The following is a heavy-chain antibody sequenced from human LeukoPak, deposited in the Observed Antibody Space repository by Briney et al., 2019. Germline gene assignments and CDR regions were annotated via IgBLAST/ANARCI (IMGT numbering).Heavy chain of an antibody. CDR3: AREGFGIAVDY. D-gene: IGHD6-13*01. Sequence: GGSLRLSCAASGFTFSSNSMNWLRQAPGKGLEWVSSISSSGSTIYYADSVKGRFTISRDNAKNSLYLQMNSLRAEDTAVYYCAREGFGIAVDYWGQGTLVTVSS. V-gene: IGHV3-48*04. CDR1: GFTFSSNS. CDR2: ISSSGSTI. J-gene: IGHJ4*02.